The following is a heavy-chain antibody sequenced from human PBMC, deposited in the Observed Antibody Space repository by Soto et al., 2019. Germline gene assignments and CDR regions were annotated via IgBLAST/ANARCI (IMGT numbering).Heavy chain of an antibody. D-gene: IGHD4-17*01. CDR1: GFTFGSYS. CDR2: ISSSSSTI. J-gene: IGHJ4*02. Sequence: EVRLVESGGGLVQPGGSLRLSCAASGFTFGSYSMNWVRQAPGKGLEWVSYISSSSSTIYYADSVKGRFTISRDNAKNSLYLQMHSLRDEDTAVYYCARFHYGDSPGWGQGTLVIVSS. V-gene: IGHV3-48*02. CDR3: ARFHYGDSPG.